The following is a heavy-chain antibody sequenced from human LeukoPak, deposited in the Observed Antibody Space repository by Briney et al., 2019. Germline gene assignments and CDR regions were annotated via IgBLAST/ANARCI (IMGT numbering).Heavy chain of an antibody. CDR1: GGSFSGYY. J-gene: IGHJ6*03. CDR2: IHTSGTT. CDR3: ARLAAIGVYSRQYYMDV. V-gene: IGHV4-4*09. D-gene: IGHD4-11*01. Sequence: SETLSPTCTVSGGSFSGYYWSWIRQPPGRGLEWIGYIHTSGTTNYSPSLKTRVTISVDTSKDQFSLKLRSVTAADTAVYYCARLAAIGVYSRQYYMDVWGKGTTVTVSS.